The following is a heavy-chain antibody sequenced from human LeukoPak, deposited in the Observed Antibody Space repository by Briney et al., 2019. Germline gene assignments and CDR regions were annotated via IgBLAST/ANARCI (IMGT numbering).Heavy chain of an antibody. CDR2: INPSGGST. CDR1: GYTFIGYY. Sequence: ASVKVSCKASGYTFIGYYMHWVRQAPGQGLEWMGIINPSGGSTSYAQKFQGRVTMTRDTSTSTVYMELSSLRSEDTAVYYCAREGYCSSTSCYGFDPWGQGTLVTVSS. CDR3: AREGYCSSTSCYGFDP. D-gene: IGHD2-2*01. J-gene: IGHJ5*02. V-gene: IGHV1-46*01.